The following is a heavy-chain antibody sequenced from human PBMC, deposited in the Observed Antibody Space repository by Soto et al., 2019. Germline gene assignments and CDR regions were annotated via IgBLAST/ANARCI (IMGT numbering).Heavy chain of an antibody. V-gene: IGHV3-9*01. Sequence: EVQLVESGGGFVQPGRSLRLSCAASGFTFDDYAMHWVRQAPGKGLEWVSGISWNSGSIGYADSVKGRFTISRDNAKNSLYLQMNSLRAEDTALYYCAKDNYGSGEIGYWGQGTLVTVSS. CDR3: AKDNYGSGEIGY. CDR2: ISWNSGSI. CDR1: GFTFDDYA. J-gene: IGHJ4*02. D-gene: IGHD3-10*01.